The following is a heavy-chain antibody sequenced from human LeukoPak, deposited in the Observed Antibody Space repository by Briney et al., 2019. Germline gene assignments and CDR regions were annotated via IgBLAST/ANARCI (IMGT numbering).Heavy chain of an antibody. V-gene: IGHV3-48*04. J-gene: IGHJ4*02. Sequence: PGESLRLSCAASGFSFGSYGLSWVRQAPGKGPQWVSYISGNGGTTHYADSVEGRFTISRDNAKNSLCLQMSSLRAEDTAVYYCARDLDSGNYFFAYWGQGTPVTVSS. D-gene: IGHD3-22*01. CDR2: ISGNGGTT. CDR1: GFSFGSYG. CDR3: ARDLDSGNYFFAY.